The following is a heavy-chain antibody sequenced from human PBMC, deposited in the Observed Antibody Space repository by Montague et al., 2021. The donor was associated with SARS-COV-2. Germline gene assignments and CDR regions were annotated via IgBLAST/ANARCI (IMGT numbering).Heavy chain of an antibody. CDR2: IYTSGST. CDR1: GDSISSYY. D-gene: IGHD5-24*01. V-gene: IGHV4-4*07. J-gene: IGHJ6*02. CDR3: ARDHMTTMFMVYYYGMDV. Sequence: SETLSLTCTVSGDSISSYYWSWIRQPAGKRLEWIGRIYTSGSTXXXPSXXXRVTMSVDTSKNQFSLKLSSVTAADTAVYYCARDHMTTMFMVYYYGMDVWGQGTTVTVSS.